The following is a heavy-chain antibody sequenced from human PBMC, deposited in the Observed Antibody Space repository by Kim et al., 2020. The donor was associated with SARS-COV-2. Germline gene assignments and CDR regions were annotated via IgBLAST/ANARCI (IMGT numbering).Heavy chain of an antibody. Sequence: SVKVSCKASGGPFTSYAFSWVRQAPGQGLEWMGGIIPAFGATRLAQRFQGRVTITADESTSTAYMEVSSLTSEDAAVYYCARVGYSLVPDEVDHYYYYGMDLWGQGTTVTVSS. CDR1: GGPFTSYA. CDR2: IIPAFGAT. J-gene: IGHJ6*02. D-gene: IGHD2-2*01. V-gene: IGHV1-69*13. CDR3: ARVGYSLVPDEVDHYYYYGMDL.